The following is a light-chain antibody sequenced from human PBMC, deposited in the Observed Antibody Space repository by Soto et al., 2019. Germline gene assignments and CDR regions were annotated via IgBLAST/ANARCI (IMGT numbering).Light chain of an antibody. V-gene: IGLV2-14*01. CDR2: EVS. J-gene: IGLJ1*01. CDR1: SSDVGGYNY. CDR3: SSYIITSTFV. Sequence: QSALTQPASVSGSPGQSITISCTGTSSDVGGYNYVSWYQQHPGKAPKLIIFEVSYRPSGISNRFSASKSGDTASLTISGLQADDEADYYCSSYIITSTFVFGTGTKVTVL.